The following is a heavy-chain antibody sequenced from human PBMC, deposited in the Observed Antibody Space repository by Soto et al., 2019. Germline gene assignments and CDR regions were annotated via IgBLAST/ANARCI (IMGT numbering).Heavy chain of an antibody. Sequence: PGGSLRLSCVASGFTFSDYWMTWVRQTPGNGLEWVAIIKRDGTEKYYVDSVKGRFTISRDNAKNLLLLQMNSLRVEDTAMYYCASNRFQWLAPNAFDIWGQGTMVTLSS. CDR3: ASNRFQWLAPNAFDI. D-gene: IGHD6-19*01. CDR1: GFTFSDYW. CDR2: IKRDGTEK. J-gene: IGHJ3*02. V-gene: IGHV3-7*03.